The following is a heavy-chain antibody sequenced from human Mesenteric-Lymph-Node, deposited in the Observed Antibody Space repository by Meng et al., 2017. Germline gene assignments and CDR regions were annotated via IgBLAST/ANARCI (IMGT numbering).Heavy chain of an antibody. D-gene: IGHD4-11*01. CDR1: GFTFSDYA. Sequence: QVQLVESGGGVVQPGRSLRLSFAASGFTFSDYAMHWVRQAPGKGLEWVAVISYDGNKKYYAESMKGRFTVSRDDSKNTLYLQMNSLRGEDTAVYYCARDDDYANYSLDYWGQGTLVTVSS. J-gene: IGHJ4*02. V-gene: IGHV3-30-3*01. CDR3: ARDDDYANYSLDY. CDR2: ISYDGNKK.